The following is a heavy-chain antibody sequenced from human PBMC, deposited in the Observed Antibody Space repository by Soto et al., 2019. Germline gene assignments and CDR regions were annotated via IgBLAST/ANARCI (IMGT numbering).Heavy chain of an antibody. CDR3: ARDGRGYSYGLDY. D-gene: IGHD5-18*01. CDR1: GFTFSSYW. Sequence: GGSLRLSCAASGFTFSSYWMSWVRQAPGKGLEWVANIKQDGSEKYHVDSVKGRFTISRDNAKNSLYLQMNSLRAEDTAVYYCARDGRGYSYGLDYWGQGTLVTVSS. J-gene: IGHJ4*02. CDR2: IKQDGSEK. V-gene: IGHV3-7*03.